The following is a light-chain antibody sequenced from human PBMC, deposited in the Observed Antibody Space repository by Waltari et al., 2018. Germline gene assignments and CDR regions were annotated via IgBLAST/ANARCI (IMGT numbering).Light chain of an antibody. CDR1: QSLVYTDGNIY. J-gene: IGKJ2*03. Sequence: DVVMTLSPLSLPVALGPPASISCRSSQSLVYTDGNIYLNWFQQRPGQSPRRLLYKVSRRDSGVPDRFSGSGSGTDFTLRISRVEAEDVGLYFCMQGTNWPQSFGQGTKLEIK. V-gene: IGKV2-30*01. CDR2: KVS. CDR3: MQGTNWPQS.